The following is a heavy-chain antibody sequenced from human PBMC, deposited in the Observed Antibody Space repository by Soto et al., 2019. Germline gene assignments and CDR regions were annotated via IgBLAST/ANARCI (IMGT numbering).Heavy chain of an antibody. D-gene: IGHD3-3*01. Sequence: SETLSLTCAVSSGSISSSNWWSWVRQPPGKGLEWIGEIYHSGSTNYNPSLKSRVTISVDKSKNQFSLKLSSVTAADTAVYYCARVAVPITIFGVAPRGWFAPWGQGTLVTVSS. J-gene: IGHJ5*02. CDR2: IYHSGST. CDR3: ARVAVPITIFGVAPRGWFAP. CDR1: SGSISSSNW. V-gene: IGHV4-4*02.